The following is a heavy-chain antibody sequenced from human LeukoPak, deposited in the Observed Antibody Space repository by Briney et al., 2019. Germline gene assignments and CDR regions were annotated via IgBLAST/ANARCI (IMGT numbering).Heavy chain of an antibody. V-gene: IGHV4-59*12. CDR2: IYYSGTT. J-gene: IGHJ5*02. CDR3: ARGQWLTHPNYNWFDP. Sequence: SETLSLTCTVSGGSISSYYWNWLRQPPGKGLEWIGYIYYSGTTNYNPSLKSRVTISVDTSKNQFSLKLSSVTAADTAVYYCARGQWLTHPNYNWFDPWGQGTLVTVSS. D-gene: IGHD6-19*01. CDR1: GGSISSYY.